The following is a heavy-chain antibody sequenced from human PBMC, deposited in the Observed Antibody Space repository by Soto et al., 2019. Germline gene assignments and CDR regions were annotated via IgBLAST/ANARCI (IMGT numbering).Heavy chain of an antibody. J-gene: IGHJ4*02. Sequence: EVQLVESGGGLIQPGGSLRLSCAASGFTVNNNYMGWVRQAPGKGLEWVSVIYSGGSTYYADAVKGRFTISRDNSKNTLYLQMNSLRAQDTAVFYCARAPSGNYYFDSWGQGTLVTVSS. D-gene: IGHD1-26*01. V-gene: IGHV3-53*01. CDR1: GFTVNNNY. CDR3: ARAPSGNYYFDS. CDR2: IYSGGST.